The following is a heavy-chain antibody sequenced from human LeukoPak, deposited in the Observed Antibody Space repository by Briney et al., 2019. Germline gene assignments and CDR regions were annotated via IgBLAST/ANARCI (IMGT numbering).Heavy chain of an antibody. CDR2: ISGSGGST. CDR1: GFTFSSYS. J-gene: IGHJ3*02. V-gene: IGHV3-23*01. D-gene: IGHD3-22*01. Sequence: PGGSLRLSCAASGFTFSSYSMSWVRQAPGKGLEWVSAISGSGGSTYYADSVKGRFTISRDNSKNTLYLQMNSLRAEDTAVYYCAKDLVYYDSSGYRPTQHDAFDIWGQGTMVTVSS. CDR3: AKDLVYYDSSGYRPTQHDAFDI.